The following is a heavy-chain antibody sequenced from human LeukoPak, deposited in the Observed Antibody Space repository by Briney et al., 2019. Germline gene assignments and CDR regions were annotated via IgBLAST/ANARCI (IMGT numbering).Heavy chain of an antibody. CDR3: AREGSWRQFDY. CDR1: GYTFTGNY. CDR2: INPNSGGT. J-gene: IGHJ4*02. V-gene: IGHV1-2*02. Sequence: ASVKVSCKASGYTFTGNYMHWVRQAPGKGLEWMGWINPNSGGTIYAQKFQGRVTMTRDTSINTAYMELSRLTSDDTAVYYCAREGSWRQFDYWGQGTLVTVSS. D-gene: IGHD6-13*01.